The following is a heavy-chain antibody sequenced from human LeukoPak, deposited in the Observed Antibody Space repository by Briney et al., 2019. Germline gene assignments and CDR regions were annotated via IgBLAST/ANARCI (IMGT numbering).Heavy chain of an antibody. Sequence: GASVKVSCKASGYTFTSYGISWVRQAPGQGLEWMGIINPSGGRISNAQKFQGRITMTRDTSTSTVYMELSSLRSEDTAVYYCARGSSSGWYYPRRDWFDPWGQGTLVTVSS. V-gene: IGHV1-46*01. CDR1: GYTFTSYG. J-gene: IGHJ5*02. CDR3: ARGSSSGWYYPRRDWFDP. CDR2: INPSGGRI. D-gene: IGHD6-19*01.